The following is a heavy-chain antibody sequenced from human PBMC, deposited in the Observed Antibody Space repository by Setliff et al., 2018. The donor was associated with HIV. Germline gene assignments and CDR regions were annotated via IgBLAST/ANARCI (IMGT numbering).Heavy chain of an antibody. J-gene: IGHJ4*01. CDR2: INPNXXDT. V-gene: IGHV1-2*02. CDR3: XXXXXXXXRXXXDY. Sequence: GASVKVSCKASGYTFTGYYIHWVRQXXGXXXEWMGWINPNXXDTNYAQKFQGRXTMXXXXXISXXXMDLSRLRSDDPAVYYCXXXXXXXXRXXXDY. CDR1: GYTFTGYY.